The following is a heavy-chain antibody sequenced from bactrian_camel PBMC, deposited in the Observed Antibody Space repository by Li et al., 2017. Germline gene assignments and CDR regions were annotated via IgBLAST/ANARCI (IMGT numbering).Heavy chain of an antibody. J-gene: IGHJ4*01. CDR2: IGSGERT. D-gene: IGHD3*01. CDR3: AASGGQLGRWCYEFPVNWVSWLYN. V-gene: IGHV3S60*01. Sequence: HVQLVESGGGSVQARGSLRLSCTYSGFSFDDSDMGWYRQNSEKECELVSSIGSGERTYYADSVKGRFAISQDIAKNTVYLQMNSPKPEDTAMYHCAASGGQLGRWCYEFPVNWVSWLYNWGQGTQVTVS. CDR1: GFSFDDSD.